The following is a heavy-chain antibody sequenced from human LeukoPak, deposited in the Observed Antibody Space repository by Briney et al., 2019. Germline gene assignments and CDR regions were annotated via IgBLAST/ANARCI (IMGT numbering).Heavy chain of an antibody. D-gene: IGHD4/OR15-4a*01. CDR1: GGSISSSSYY. J-gene: IGHJ5*02. Sequence: PSHTLSLTCTVSGGSISSSSYYWGWIRQPPGKGLEWIGSIYYSGSTYYNPSLKSRVTISVDTSKNQFSLKMSSVTAAHTAVYYCARLGLTNWFDPWGQGTLVTVSS. CDR2: IYYSGST. V-gene: IGHV4-39*01. CDR3: ARLGLTNWFDP.